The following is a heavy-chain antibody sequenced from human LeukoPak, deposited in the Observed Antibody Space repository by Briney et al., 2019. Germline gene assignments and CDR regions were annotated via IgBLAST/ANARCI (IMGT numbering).Heavy chain of an antibody. CDR3: AREESSGSPFWRVAASVDY. V-gene: IGHV3-48*03. CDR1: GFTFSNYE. D-gene: IGHD1-26*01. J-gene: IGHJ4*02. CDR2: ISSGGSSI. Sequence: GGSLRLSCAASGFTFSNYEMNWVRQAPGKGLEWISYISSGGSSIYYADSVKGRFTISRDNAKNSLYLQMNSLRAEDTAVYYCAREESSGSPFWRVAASVDYWGQGTLVTVSS.